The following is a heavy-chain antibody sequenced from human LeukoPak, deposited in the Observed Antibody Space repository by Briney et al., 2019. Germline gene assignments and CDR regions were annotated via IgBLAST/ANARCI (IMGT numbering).Heavy chain of an antibody. V-gene: IGHV3-30*18. D-gene: IGHD2-21*01. CDR1: GFTFSSYG. CDR3: AKEGAHDYGGPDYFDY. CDR2: ISYDGSNK. J-gene: IGHJ4*02. Sequence: GGSLRLSCAASGFTFSSYGMHWVRQAPAKGLEWVAVISYDGSNKYYADSVKGRFTISRDNSKNTLYLQMNSLRAEDTAVYYCAKEGAHDYGGPDYFDYWAQGTLVTVSS.